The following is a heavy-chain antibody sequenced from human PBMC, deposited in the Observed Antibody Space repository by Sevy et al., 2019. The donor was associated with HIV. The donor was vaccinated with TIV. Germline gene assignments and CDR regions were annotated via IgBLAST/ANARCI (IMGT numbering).Heavy chain of an antibody. Sequence: GGSLLSCGGSGFNISSASMNWVRQAPGRGLEWVGRIKAKIDGETTDYGAPGKGRFIISRDDSRKTVYVQLNSVKSEDTAMYFCTTRPYGSIIDYWGQGTLVTVSS. J-gene: IGHJ4*02. CDR3: TTRPYGSIIDY. CDR1: GFNISSAS. D-gene: IGHD3-10*01. V-gene: IGHV3-15*07. CDR2: IKAKIDGETT.